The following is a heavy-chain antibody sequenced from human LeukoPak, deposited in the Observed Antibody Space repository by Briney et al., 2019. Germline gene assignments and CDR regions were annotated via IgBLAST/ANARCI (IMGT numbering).Heavy chain of an antibody. CDR3: ARRTPYYYDSSGYPLDAFDI. J-gene: IGHJ3*02. Sequence: ASVTVSCKASGYTFTGYYMPWVRQAPGQGLEWMGWINPNSGGTNYAQKFQGRVTMTRDTSISTAYMELSRLRSDGTAVYYCARRTPYYYDSSGYPLDAFDIWGQGTMVAVSS. CDR1: GYTFTGYY. V-gene: IGHV1-2*02. D-gene: IGHD3-22*01. CDR2: INPNSGGT.